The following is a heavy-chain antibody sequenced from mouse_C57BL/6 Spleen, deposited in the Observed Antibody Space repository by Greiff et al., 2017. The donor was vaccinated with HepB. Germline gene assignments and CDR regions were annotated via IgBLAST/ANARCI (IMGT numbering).Heavy chain of an antibody. Sequence: QVQLQQSGAELVKPGASVKISCKASGYAFSSYWMNWVKQRPGKGLEWIGQIYPGDGDTNYNGKFKGKATLTADKSSSTAYMQLSSLTSEDSAVYFCARGGPHYYDYDAVYYFDYWGQGTTLTVSS. CDR3: ARGGPHYYDYDAVYYFDY. D-gene: IGHD2-4*01. CDR1: GYAFSSYW. J-gene: IGHJ2*01. CDR2: IYPGDGDT. V-gene: IGHV1-80*01.